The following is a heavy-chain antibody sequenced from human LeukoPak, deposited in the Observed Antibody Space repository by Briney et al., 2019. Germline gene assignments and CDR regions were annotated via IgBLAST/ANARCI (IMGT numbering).Heavy chain of an antibody. CDR1: GYIFTDYY. Sequence: GASVKVSCKASGYIFTDYYMHWVRQAPGQELGWMGRINPNSGGTNYAQKFQGRVTMTRDTSISTAYMELSSLRSEDTAVYYCARGDSSSWYRLVDYWGQGTLVTVSS. V-gene: IGHV1/OR15-1*04. CDR3: ARGDSSSWYRLVDY. J-gene: IGHJ4*02. CDR2: INPNSGGT. D-gene: IGHD6-13*01.